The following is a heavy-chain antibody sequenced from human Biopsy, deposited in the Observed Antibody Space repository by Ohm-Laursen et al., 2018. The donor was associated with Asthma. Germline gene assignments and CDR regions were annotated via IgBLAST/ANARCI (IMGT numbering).Heavy chain of an antibody. CDR2: VNTGNGDT. Sequence: ASVKVSCKASGYNFISFAIHWVRQAPGQRIEWMGWVNTGNGDTKYSQKFQGRVTITRDTSASTAYMELRSLRSEDTATYYCARTYYDFLTGQVKDVFGVWGHGTMVTVSS. J-gene: IGHJ3*01. CDR3: ARTYYDFLTGQVKDVFGV. D-gene: IGHD3-9*01. CDR1: GYNFISFA. V-gene: IGHV1-3*04.